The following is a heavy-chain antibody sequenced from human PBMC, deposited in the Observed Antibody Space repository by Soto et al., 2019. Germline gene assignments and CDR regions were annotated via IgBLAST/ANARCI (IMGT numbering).Heavy chain of an antibody. CDR2: IGTAGDT. V-gene: IGHV3-13*01. CDR1: GFTFSSYD. CDR3: ARGPLANYDILTGQLDAFDI. D-gene: IGHD3-9*01. J-gene: IGHJ3*02. Sequence: GGSLRLSCAASGFTFSSYDMHWVRQATGKGLEWVSAIGTAGDTYYPGSVKGRFTISRENAKNSLYLQMNSLRAGDTAVYYCARGPLANYDILTGQLDAFDIWGQGTMVTVSS.